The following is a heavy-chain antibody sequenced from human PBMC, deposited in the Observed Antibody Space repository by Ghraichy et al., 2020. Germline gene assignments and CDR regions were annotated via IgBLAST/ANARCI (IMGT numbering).Heavy chain of an antibody. Sequence: SETLSLTCAVSGGSISNSNWWSWVRQPPGKGLEWIWEIYYSGSTNYNPSLKSRVTISVDTSKNQFSLKLSSVTAADTAVYYCARDRTATAGLAVWGQGTLVTVSS. CDR2: IYYSGST. CDR3: ARDRTATAGLAV. V-gene: IGHV4-4*02. CDR1: GGSISNSNW. D-gene: IGHD6-13*01. J-gene: IGHJ4*02.